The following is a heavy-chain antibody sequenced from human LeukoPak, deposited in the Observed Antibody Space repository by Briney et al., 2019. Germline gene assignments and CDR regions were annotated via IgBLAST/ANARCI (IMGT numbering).Heavy chain of an antibody. J-gene: IGHJ5*02. CDR3: ASYSSGWFDP. CDR2: IYYTGTT. CDR1: GASISSYY. V-gene: IGHV4-59*01. Sequence: SETLSLTCTVSGASISSYYWSWIRQPPGKGLEWIGYIYYTGTTNFNPSLRSRLTISLDTSSNQFSLKLNSVTAADTAVYFCASYSSGWFDPWGQGTLVTVSS. D-gene: IGHD2-21*01.